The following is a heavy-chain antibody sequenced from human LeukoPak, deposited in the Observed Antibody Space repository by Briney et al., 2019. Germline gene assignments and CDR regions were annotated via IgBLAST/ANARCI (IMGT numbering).Heavy chain of an antibody. D-gene: IGHD4-11*01. CDR2: ISGSTGNR. V-gene: IGHV1-18*01. J-gene: IGHJ6*03. CDR3: ARGTVGGNDYYYMDV. Sequence: ASVKVSCKASAYSFTSYGFNWVRQAPGQGLEWMGWISGSTGNRKYEQKIQGRVTLTTDTSTRTAYMELRSLRSDDTAVYYCARGTVGGNDYYYMDVWGKGTTVTVSS. CDR1: AYSFTSYG.